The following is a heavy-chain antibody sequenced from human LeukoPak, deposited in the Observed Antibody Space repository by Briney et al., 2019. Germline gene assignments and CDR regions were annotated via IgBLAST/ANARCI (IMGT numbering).Heavy chain of an antibody. CDR1: GFTFSSYG. J-gene: IGHJ3*02. CDR3: ARDCRGGDCYSPDAFDI. V-gene: IGHV3-33*01. D-gene: IGHD2-21*02. Sequence: GGSLRLSCAASGFTFSSYGMHWVRQAPGKGLEWVAVIWYDGSNKYYADSVKGRFTISRDNSKNTLYLQMNSLRAEDTAVYYCARDCRGGDCYSPDAFDIWGQGTMVTVSS. CDR2: IWYDGSNK.